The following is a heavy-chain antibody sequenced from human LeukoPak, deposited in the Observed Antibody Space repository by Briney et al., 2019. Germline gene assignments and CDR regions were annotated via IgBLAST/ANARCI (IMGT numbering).Heavy chain of an antibody. CDR3: ASTGYSFKYYFDY. J-gene: IGHJ4*02. CDR2: IYSGGST. D-gene: IGHD3-9*01. Sequence: GGSLRLSCAASGFTVSSNYMSWVRQAPGKGLEWVSVIYSGGSTYYADSAKGRFTISRDNSKNTLYLQMNSLRAEDTAVYYCASTGYSFKYYFDYWGQGTLVTVSS. V-gene: IGHV3-53*01. CDR1: GFTVSSNY.